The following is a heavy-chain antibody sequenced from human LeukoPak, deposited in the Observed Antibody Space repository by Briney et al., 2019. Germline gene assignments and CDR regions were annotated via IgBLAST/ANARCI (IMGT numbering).Heavy chain of an antibody. J-gene: IGHJ4*02. CDR2: TNPNSGGT. CDR3: ARGGEQSWLAPFFFDY. V-gene: IGHV1-2*02. D-gene: IGHD6-19*01. CDR1: GYTYTGHY. Sequence: ASVKVSCKASGYTYTGHYMHWVRQAPGQGLEWMGWTNPNSGGTNYAQKFQGRVTMTRDTSTSTVYMELSSLRSEDTAVYYCARGGEQSWLAPFFFDYWGQGTLVTVSS.